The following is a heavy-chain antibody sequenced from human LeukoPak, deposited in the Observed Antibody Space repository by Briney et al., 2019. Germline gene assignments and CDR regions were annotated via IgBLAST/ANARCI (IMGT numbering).Heavy chain of an antibody. CDR3: VRVVHGGFDI. J-gene: IGHJ3*02. CDR2: ISSDGIDT. D-gene: IGHD3-16*01. V-gene: IGHV3-74*03. CDR1: GFTFSTYW. Sequence: GGSLRLSCADSGFTFSTYWMHWVRQAPGEGLVWVSRISSDGIDTTYADSVKGRFTISRDNAKNTLYLQMNSLRAEDTAVYYCVRVVHGGFDIWGQGTVVTVSS.